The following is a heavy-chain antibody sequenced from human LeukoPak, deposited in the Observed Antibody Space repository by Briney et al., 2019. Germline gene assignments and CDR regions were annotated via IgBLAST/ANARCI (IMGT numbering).Heavy chain of an antibody. J-gene: IGHJ6*03. CDR3: ARGLRGYSSNYYMDV. CDR1: GGSISSYY. Sequence: SETLSLTCTVSGGSISSYYWSWIRQPPGKGLEWIGYIYYSGSTNYNPSLKSRVTISVDTSKNQFSLKLSSVTAADTAVYYCARGLRGYSSNYYMDVWGKGTTVTVSS. CDR2: IYYSGST. V-gene: IGHV4-59*12. D-gene: IGHD5-18*01.